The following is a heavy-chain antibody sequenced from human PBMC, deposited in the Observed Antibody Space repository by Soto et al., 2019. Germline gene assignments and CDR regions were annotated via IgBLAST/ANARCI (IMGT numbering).Heavy chain of an antibody. Sequence: ASVKVSCKTSRYIFTGYYMHWVRRAPGQGLEWMGWINPNSGDTNYAQRFKGRVSMTSDTSINTAYLELSRLRPGDTAVFFCARSHSAYHYHAMDAWGKGTTVTVSS. V-gene: IGHV1-2*02. CDR2: INPNSGDT. CDR3: ARSHSAYHYHAMDA. J-gene: IGHJ6*04. CDR1: RYIFTGYY.